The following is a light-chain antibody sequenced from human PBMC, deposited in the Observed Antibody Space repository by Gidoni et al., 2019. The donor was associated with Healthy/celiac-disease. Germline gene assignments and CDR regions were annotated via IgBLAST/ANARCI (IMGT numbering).Light chain of an antibody. CDR3: QQRSNWPLT. V-gene: IGKV3-11*01. J-gene: IGKJ4*01. Sequence: ELVLTQSPATLSLSPGERATLSCRASQSVSSYLAWYQQKPGQAPRLLIYDASNRATGIPARFSGSGSGTDFTLTISSLEHEDLAVYYCQQRSNWPLTFGGGTKVEIK. CDR2: DAS. CDR1: QSVSSY.